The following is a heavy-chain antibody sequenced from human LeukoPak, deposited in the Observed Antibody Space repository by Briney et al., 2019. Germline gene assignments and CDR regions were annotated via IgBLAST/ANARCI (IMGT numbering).Heavy chain of an antibody. J-gene: IGHJ4*02. D-gene: IGHD6-19*01. V-gene: IGHV3-23*01. Sequence: GGSLRLSCAASGFTFSNYWMHWVRQAPGKGLEWVSAISGSGTYTYYAGSVKGRFTISRDNSRNTLHLQMNSLRAEDTAVYYCAKDSSSSGFSAACNFDYWGQGTLVAVSS. CDR1: GFTFSNYW. CDR2: ISGSGTYT. CDR3: AKDSSSSGFSAACNFDY.